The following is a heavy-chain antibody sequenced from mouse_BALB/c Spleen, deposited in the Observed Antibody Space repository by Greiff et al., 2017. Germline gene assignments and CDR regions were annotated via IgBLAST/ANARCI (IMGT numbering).Heavy chain of an antibody. V-gene: IGHV3-6*02. Sequence: EVQLQQSGPGLVKPSQSLSLTCSVTGYSITSGYYWNWIRQFPGNKLEWMGYISYDGSNNYNPSLKNRISITRDTSKNQFFLKLNSVTTEDTATYYCARPYYYGSRNAMDYWGQGTSVTVSS. CDR2: ISYDGSN. D-gene: IGHD1-1*01. CDR3: ARPYYYGSRNAMDY. CDR1: GYSITSGYY. J-gene: IGHJ4*01.